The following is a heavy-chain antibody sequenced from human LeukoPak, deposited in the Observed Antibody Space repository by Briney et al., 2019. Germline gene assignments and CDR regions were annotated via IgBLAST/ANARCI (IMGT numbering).Heavy chain of an antibody. D-gene: IGHD1-1*01. J-gene: IGHJ4*02. CDR1: GGSFSGYY. CDR2: INHSGST. V-gene: IGHV4-34*01. Sequence: PSETLSLTCAVYGGSFSGYYWSWIRQPPRKGLEWIGEINHSGSTNYNPSLKSRVTISVDTSKNQFSLKLSSVTAADTAVYYCARRLNGWNDLDYWGQGTLVTVSS. CDR3: ARRLNGWNDLDY.